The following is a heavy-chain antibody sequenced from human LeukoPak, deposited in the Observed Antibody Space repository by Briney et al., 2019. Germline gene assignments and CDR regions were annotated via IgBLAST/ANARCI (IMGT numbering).Heavy chain of an antibody. CDR3: AKVGGLVAHTGDY. D-gene: IGHD2-15*01. J-gene: IGHJ4*02. Sequence: PGGSLRLSCSVSGFNFRDFGMTWVRQTQGKGLERLSTISGTGGSIYYADSVKGRFTISRDNSKNTLFLQITRLRAEDTALYYCAKVGGLVAHTGDYWGQGSLVTVSS. V-gene: IGHV3-23*01. CDR1: GFNFRDFG. CDR2: ISGTGGSI.